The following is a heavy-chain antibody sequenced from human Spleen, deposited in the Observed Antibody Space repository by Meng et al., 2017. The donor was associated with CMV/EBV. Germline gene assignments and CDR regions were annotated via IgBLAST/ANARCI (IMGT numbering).Heavy chain of an antibody. D-gene: IGHD2-2*01. V-gene: IGHV3-74*01. J-gene: IGHJ6*02. CDR1: GFTFSSYW. Sequence: GGLRLSCAASGFTFSSYWTHWVRQAPGKGLVWVSRINSDGSITTYADSVKGRFTISRDNAKNTLYLQMNSLRAEDTAVYYCARLSGYCSSTSCYFGGMDVWGQGTTVTVSS. CDR2: INSDGSIT. CDR3: ARLSGYCSSTSCYFGGMDV.